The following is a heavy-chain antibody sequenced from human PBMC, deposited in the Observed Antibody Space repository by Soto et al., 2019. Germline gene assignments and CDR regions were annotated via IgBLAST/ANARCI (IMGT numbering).Heavy chain of an antibody. Sequence: SVKVSCKASGGTFSSYAISWVRQAPGQGLEWMGGIVPIFGTANYAQKFQGRVTITADESTSTAYMELSSLRSEDTAVYYCARSPPKVNWFDPWGQGTLVTVSS. V-gene: IGHV1-69*13. J-gene: IGHJ5*02. CDR1: GGTFSSYA. CDR2: IVPIFGTA. CDR3: ARSPPKVNWFDP.